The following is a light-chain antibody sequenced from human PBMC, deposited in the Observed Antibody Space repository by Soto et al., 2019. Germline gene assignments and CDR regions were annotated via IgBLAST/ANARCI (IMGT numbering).Light chain of an antibody. J-gene: IGKJ4*01. CDR2: AAS. CDR1: EVISSY. V-gene: IGKV1-8*01. Sequence: AVRMTQSPSSLSATPGDRVTMTCRASEVISSYLAWYQQKPGKAPKLPIYAASTLQSGVPSRFSGSGSGTDFTLTISCLQSEDFATYYCQQYYSYPLTFGGGTKVDI. CDR3: QQYYSYPLT.